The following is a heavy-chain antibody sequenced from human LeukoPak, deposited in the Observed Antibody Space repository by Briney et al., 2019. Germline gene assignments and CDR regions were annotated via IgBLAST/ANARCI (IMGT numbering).Heavy chain of an antibody. CDR3: ATDGRSSGWYGFDY. V-gene: IGHV3-21*01. CDR2: ITSPVGRM. J-gene: IGHJ4*02. CDR1: GFTFSTYS. Sequence: GGSLRLSCAASGFTFSTYSVNWVRQAPGKGLEWVSSITSPVGRMYYADSLKGRITISRDNARSTLYLQMNSLRAEDTAVYYCATDGRSSGWYGFDYWGQGILVTVSS. D-gene: IGHD6-19*01.